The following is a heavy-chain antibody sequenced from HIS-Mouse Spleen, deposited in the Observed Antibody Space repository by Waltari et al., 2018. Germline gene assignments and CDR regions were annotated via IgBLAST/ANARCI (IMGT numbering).Heavy chain of an antibody. CDR2: MNPNSGNT. CDR3: ARWEYCSGGGCQSAFDI. D-gene: IGHD2-15*01. J-gene: IGHJ3*02. CDR1: GYTFTSYD. V-gene: IGHV1-8*01. Sequence: QVQLVQSGAEVKKPGASVKVSCKASGYTFTSYDINWVRQATGQGLEWMGWMNPNSGNTGYAQKFQGRVTMTRNTSISTAYMELSSLRSEDTAVYYCARWEYCSGGGCQSAFDIWGQGTMVTVSS.